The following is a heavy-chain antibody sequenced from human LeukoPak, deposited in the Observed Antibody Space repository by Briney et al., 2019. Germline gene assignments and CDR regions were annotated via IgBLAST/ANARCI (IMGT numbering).Heavy chain of an antibody. Sequence: GGSLRLSCAASGFTFSSYGMHWVRQAPGKGLEWVAVIWYDGSNKYYADSMKGRFTISRDNAKNSLYLQMNSLRAEDTAVYYCASGGVVGPSTYWFYDLWGRGTRVTVSS. J-gene: IGHJ2*01. CDR1: GFTFSSYG. CDR3: ASGGVVGPSTYWFYDL. V-gene: IGHV3-33*03. CDR2: IWYDGSNK. D-gene: IGHD1-26*01.